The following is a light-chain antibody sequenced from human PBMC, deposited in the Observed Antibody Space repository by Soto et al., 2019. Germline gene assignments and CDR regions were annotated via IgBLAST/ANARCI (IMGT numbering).Light chain of an antibody. CDR1: QSLLHSNGYNA. CDR3: MQALQTPYT. J-gene: IGKJ2*01. Sequence: DIVMTQSPLSLPVTPGEPASISCRSSQSLLHSNGYNALEWYLQKPGQAPQLLIYLGSNRASGGAERCSGSGSGTDVTLNISRVEAEDVGVYYCMQALQTPYTFGQGTKLEIK. V-gene: IGKV2-28*01. CDR2: LGS.